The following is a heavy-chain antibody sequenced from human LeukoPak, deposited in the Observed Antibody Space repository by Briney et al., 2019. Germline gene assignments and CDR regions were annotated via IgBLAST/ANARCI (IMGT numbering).Heavy chain of an antibody. J-gene: IGHJ4*02. V-gene: IGHV3-23*01. Sequence: SGGSLRLSCAASGFTFSSYAMSWVRQAPGKGLEWVAAISGSGGKTYYADSVKGRVTISRDNSKNTLYLQMNSLRAEDTAVYSCARGLGGIFGVVIIASPFFDYWGQGTLVTVSS. CDR2: ISGSGGKT. CDR3: ARGLGGIFGVVIIASPFFDY. CDR1: GFTFSSYA. D-gene: IGHD3-3*01.